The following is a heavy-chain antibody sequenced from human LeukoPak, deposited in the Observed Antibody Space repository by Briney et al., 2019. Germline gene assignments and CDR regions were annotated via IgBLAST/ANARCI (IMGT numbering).Heavy chain of an antibody. D-gene: IGHD2/OR15-2a*01. CDR3: ARCLSFDAFDI. Sequence: ASVKVSCKASGYTFTGCYMHWVRQAPGQGLERMGWINPNSGGTNYAQKFQGRVTMTRDTSISTAYMELSRLRSDDTAVYYCARCLSFDAFDIWGQGTMVTVSS. CDR2: INPNSGGT. J-gene: IGHJ3*02. CDR1: GYTFTGCY. V-gene: IGHV1-2*02.